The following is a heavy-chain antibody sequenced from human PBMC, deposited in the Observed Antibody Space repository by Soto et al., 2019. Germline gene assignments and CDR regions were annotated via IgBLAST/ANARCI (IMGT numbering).Heavy chain of an antibody. V-gene: IGHV3-23*01. CDR2: ISGSGGST. CDR1: GFTFSSYV. J-gene: IGHJ4*02. D-gene: IGHD3-10*01. Sequence: EVQLLESGGGLVQPGGSLRLSCAASGFTFSSYVMSWVRQAPGKGLEWVSVISGSGGSTYYADSVKGRFTISRDNSKNPLYLQMNSLRAEDTAVYYCAPHLWFGELYYWGQGTLVTVSS. CDR3: APHLWFGELYY.